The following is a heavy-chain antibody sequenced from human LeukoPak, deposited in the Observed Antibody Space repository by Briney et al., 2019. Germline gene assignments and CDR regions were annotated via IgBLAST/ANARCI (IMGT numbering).Heavy chain of an antibody. CDR3: AKGSSNFDS. Sequence: GGSLRLSCAASGFTFSNYGMTWVRQAPGEGLEWVSVISESGDSTYYANSVKGRFTISGDNSKNTLYLQMNGLRAEDTAVYYCAKGSSNFDSWGQGTLVTVSS. CDR1: GFTFSNYG. CDR2: ISESGDST. J-gene: IGHJ4*02. V-gene: IGHV3-23*01.